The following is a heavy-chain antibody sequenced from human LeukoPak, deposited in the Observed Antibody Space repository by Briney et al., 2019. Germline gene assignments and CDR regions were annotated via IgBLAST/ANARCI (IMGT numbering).Heavy chain of an antibody. CDR1: GYTLTELS. J-gene: IGHJ4*02. CDR2: ISAYNGNT. Sequence: ASVKVSCKVSGYTLTELSMHWVRQAPGQGLEWMGWISAYNGNTNYAQKLQGRVTMTTDTSTSTAYMELRSLRSDDTAVYYCARVHYYDSREVDYWGQGTLVTVSS. V-gene: IGHV1-18*01. CDR3: ARVHYYDSREVDY. D-gene: IGHD3-22*01.